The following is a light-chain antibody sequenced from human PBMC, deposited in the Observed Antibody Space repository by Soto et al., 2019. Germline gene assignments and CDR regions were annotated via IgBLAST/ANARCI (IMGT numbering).Light chain of an antibody. CDR1: QSINSW. CDR2: LAS. V-gene: IGKV1-5*01. J-gene: IGKJ4*01. CDR3: QEYVYYST. Sequence: DIQMTQSPSTLSASVGDRVTITCRASQSINSWLSWYQQSPGKAPKLLIYLASTLESGVPSRFSGGGSGTEFTLTISSLQPDDFATYYCQEYVYYSTFGGGTKVEIK.